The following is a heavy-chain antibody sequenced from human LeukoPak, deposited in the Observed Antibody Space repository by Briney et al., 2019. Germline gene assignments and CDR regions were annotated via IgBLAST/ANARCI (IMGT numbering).Heavy chain of an antibody. CDR2: INYSGST. Sequence: SETLSLTCAVYGGSFSGYYWSWIRQPPGKGLEWIGEINYSGSTNYNPSLKSRVTISVDTSKNQFSLKLSSVTAADTAVYYCARGRSYYDSSGYYGYWGQGTLVTVSS. D-gene: IGHD3-22*01. J-gene: IGHJ4*02. CDR1: GGSFSGYY. V-gene: IGHV4-34*01. CDR3: ARGRSYYDSSGYYGY.